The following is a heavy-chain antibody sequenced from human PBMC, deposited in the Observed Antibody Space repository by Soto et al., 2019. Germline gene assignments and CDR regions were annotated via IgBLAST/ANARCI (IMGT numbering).Heavy chain of an antibody. CDR2: IWYDGSNK. D-gene: IGHD3-16*01. V-gene: IGHV3-33*01. J-gene: IGHJ6*02. Sequence: SGGSLRLSCAASGFTFSSYGMHWVRQAPGKGLEWVAVIWYDGSNKYYADSVKGRFTISRDNSKNTLYLQMNSLRAEDTAVYYCARDPRGGYADEYYGMDVWGQGTTVTVSS. CDR1: GFTFSSYG. CDR3: ARDPRGGYADEYYGMDV.